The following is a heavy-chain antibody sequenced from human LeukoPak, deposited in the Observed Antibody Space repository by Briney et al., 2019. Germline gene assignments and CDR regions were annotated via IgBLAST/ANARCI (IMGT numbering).Heavy chain of an antibody. CDR3: ARDAVVESDAFDI. CDR2: ISSSSSYI. D-gene: IGHD2-15*01. CDR1: GFTFSSYS. Sequence: PGGSLRLSCAASGFTFSSYSMNWVRQAPGKGLEWVSSISSSSSYIYYADSVKGRFTISRDNAKNSLYLQMNSLRAEDTAVYYCARDAVVESDAFDIWGQGTMVTVSS. J-gene: IGHJ3*02. V-gene: IGHV3-21*01.